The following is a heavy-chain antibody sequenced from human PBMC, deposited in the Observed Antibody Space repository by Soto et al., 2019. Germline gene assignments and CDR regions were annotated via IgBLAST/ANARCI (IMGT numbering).Heavy chain of an antibody. D-gene: IGHD6-19*01. Sequence: QLQLQESGPGLVKPSETLSLTCTVSGGSISSSSYYWGWIRQPPGKGLEWIGSIYYSGSTYYNPSLKGRVTISVDTSKNQFSLKLSSVTAADTAVYYCARQGWLEGWFDPWGQGTLVTVSS. CDR1: GGSISSSSYY. CDR2: IYYSGST. J-gene: IGHJ5*02. CDR3: ARQGWLEGWFDP. V-gene: IGHV4-39*01.